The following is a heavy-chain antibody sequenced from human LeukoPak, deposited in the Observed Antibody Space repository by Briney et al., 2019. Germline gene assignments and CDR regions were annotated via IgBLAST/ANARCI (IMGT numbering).Heavy chain of an antibody. CDR2: IWYDGSNK. Sequence: GGSLRLSCAASGFTFSSYGMHWVRQAPGKGLEWVAVIWYDGSNKYYADSVKGRFTTSRDNSKNTLYLQMNDLRPEDTAVYSCAKQSPYGGRFGVDDDWGRGTLVTVSS. CDR3: AKQSPYGGRFGVDDD. V-gene: IGHV3-33*06. J-gene: IGHJ4*02. CDR1: GFTFSSYG. D-gene: IGHD1-26*01.